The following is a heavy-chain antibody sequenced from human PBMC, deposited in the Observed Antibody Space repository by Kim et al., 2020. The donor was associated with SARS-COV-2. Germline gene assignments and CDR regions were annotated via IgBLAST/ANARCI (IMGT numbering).Heavy chain of an antibody. CDR2: RTI. Sequence: RTIYYSDSVKTLFIIASDNAKNSLYLQTDSLRDEDSAVYYCARSRSHFDYWGQGPLVTVSS. CDR3: ARSRSHFDY. V-gene: IGHV3-48*02. J-gene: IGHJ4*02.